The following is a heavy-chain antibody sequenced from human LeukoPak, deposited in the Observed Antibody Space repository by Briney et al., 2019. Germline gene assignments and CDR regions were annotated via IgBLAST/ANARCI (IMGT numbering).Heavy chain of an antibody. D-gene: IGHD3-3*01. CDR1: GFTFSSYW. CDR2: INQDGSEK. V-gene: IGHV3-7*01. CDR3: ARGRFLEWLLYFDY. J-gene: IGHJ4*02. Sequence: GGSLRLSCAASGFTFSSYWMTWVRQVPGKGLEWVANINQDGSEKNYVDSVKGRFTISRDNSKNTLYLQMNSLRAEDTAVYYCARGRFLEWLLYFDYWGQGTLVTVSS.